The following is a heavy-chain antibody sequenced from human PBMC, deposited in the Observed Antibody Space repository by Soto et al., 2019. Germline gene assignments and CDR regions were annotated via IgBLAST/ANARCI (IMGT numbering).Heavy chain of an antibody. CDR1: GYTFTSYE. Sequence: ASVKVSCKASGYTFTSYEINWVRQATGQGLEWMGWMNPNSGNTGYAQKFQGRVTMTRNTSISTAYMELSSLRSEDTAVYYCARVVLYYDILTAEPKPPNWFDPWGQGTLVTVSS. J-gene: IGHJ5*02. CDR2: MNPNSGNT. V-gene: IGHV1-8*01. CDR3: ARVVLYYDILTAEPKPPNWFDP. D-gene: IGHD3-9*01.